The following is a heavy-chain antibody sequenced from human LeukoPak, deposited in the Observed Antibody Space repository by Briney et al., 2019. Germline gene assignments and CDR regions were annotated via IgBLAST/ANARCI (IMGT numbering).Heavy chain of an antibody. V-gene: IGHV1-69*04. CDR1: GGTFSSYA. CDR2: IIPILGIA. CDR3: ARASQPIYCSGGSCYLAEYFQH. J-gene: IGHJ1*01. D-gene: IGHD2-15*01. Sequence: SVKVSCKASGGTFSSYAISWVRQAPGQGLEWMGRIIPILGIANYAQKFQGRVTITADKSTSTAYMELSSLRSEDTAVYYCARASQPIYCSGGSCYLAEYFQHWGQGTLVTVSS.